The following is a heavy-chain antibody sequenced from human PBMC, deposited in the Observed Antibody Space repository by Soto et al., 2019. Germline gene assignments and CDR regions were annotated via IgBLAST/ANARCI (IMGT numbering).Heavy chain of an antibody. Sequence: SETLSLTCAVSGGSIGGVGYAWSWIRQPPGGGLEWIGYIDHSGAFIKSPSLKTRLTMSLDMSNNQCSLTRNSMSAADTAVYYCVSQRTTGITQACFDYWGPVALVTFSS. CDR3: VSQRTTGITQACFDY. D-gene: IGHD1-20*01. CDR1: GGSIGGVGYA. CDR2: IDHSGAF. V-gene: IGHV4-30-2*01. J-gene: IGHJ4*02.